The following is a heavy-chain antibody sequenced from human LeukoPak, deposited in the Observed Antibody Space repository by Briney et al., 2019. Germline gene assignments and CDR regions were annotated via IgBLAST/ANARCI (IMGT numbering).Heavy chain of an antibody. J-gene: IGHJ3*02. CDR1: GGSISSSSYY. CDR2: IYYSGST. CDR3: ARAPYSYGSGDAFDI. D-gene: IGHD3-10*01. V-gene: IGHV4-61*05. Sequence: KPSETLSLTCTVSGGSISSSSYYWGWIRQPPGKGLEWIGYIYYSGSTNYNPSLKSRVTISVDTSKNQFSLKLSSVTAADTAVYYCARAPYSYGSGDAFDIWGQGTMVTVSS.